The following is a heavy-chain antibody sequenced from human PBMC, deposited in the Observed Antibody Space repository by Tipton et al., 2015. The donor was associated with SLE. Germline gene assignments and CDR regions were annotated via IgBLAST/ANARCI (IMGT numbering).Heavy chain of an antibody. CDR3: ARGTVTYYFDY. Sequence: TLSLTCTVSGGSISSGNYYWTWIRQPAGKGLEWIGRIYTRGSTNYNPSLKSRVTMSVDTSKNQFSLKLSSVTAADTAVYYCARGTVTYYFDYWGQGTLVTVSS. CDR1: GGSISSGNYY. D-gene: IGHD4-17*01. CDR2: IYTRGST. V-gene: IGHV4-61*02. J-gene: IGHJ4*02.